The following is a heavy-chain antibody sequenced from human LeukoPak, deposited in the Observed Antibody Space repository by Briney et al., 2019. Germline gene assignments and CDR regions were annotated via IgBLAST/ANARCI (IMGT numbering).Heavy chain of an antibody. J-gene: IGHJ4*02. V-gene: IGHV3-30*18. CDR2: ISYDGSNK. Sequence: GGSLRLCCAASGFTFSSYGMHWVRQAAGKGLEWVAVISYDGSNKYYADAVKGRFTISRDNSKNTLYLQMNSLRAEDTAVYYCAKVSIAAAGAYYFDYWGQGTLVTVSS. CDR3: AKVSIAAAGAYYFDY. CDR1: GFTFSSYG. D-gene: IGHD6-13*01.